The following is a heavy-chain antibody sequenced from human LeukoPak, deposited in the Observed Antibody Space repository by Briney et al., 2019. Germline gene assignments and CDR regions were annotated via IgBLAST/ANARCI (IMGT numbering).Heavy chain of an antibody. CDR1: GFTFSSYA. V-gene: IGHV3-30*18. D-gene: IGHD2-2*01. J-gene: IGHJ3*02. Sequence: GGSLRLSCAASGFTFSSYAMSWVRQAPGKGLEWVAVISYDGSNKYYADSVKGRFTISRDNSKNTLYLQMNSLRAEDTAVYYCAKDGLDCSSTSCRDKDAFDIWGQGTMVTVSS. CDR2: ISYDGSNK. CDR3: AKDGLDCSSTSCRDKDAFDI.